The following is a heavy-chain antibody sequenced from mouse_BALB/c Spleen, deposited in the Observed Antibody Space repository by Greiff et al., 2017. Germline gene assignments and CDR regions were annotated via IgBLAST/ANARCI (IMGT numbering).Heavy chain of an antibody. V-gene: IGHV14-4*02. CDR3: NAYYYRYDEGGYYAMDY. D-gene: IGHD2-14*01. J-gene: IGHJ4*01. CDR2: IDPENGDT. Sequence: VQLQQSGAELVRSGASVKLSCTASGFNIKDYYMHWVKQRPEQGLEWIGWIDPENGDTEYAPKFQGKATMTADTSSNTAYLQLSSLTSEDTAVYYCNAYYYRYDEGGYYAMDYWGQGTSVTVSA. CDR1: GFNIKDYY.